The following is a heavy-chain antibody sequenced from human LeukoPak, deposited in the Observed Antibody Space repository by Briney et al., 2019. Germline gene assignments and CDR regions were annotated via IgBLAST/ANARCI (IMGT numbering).Heavy chain of an antibody. CDR2: IIPIFGTA. D-gene: IGHD3-10*01. CDR3: ARDRHGSGTYNYYGMDV. V-gene: IGHV1-69*13. J-gene: IGHJ6*02. Sequence: GASVKVSCKASGGTFSSYAISWVRQAPGQGLEWMGGIIPIFGTANYAQKFQGRVTITADESTSTAYMELSSLRSEDTAVYYCARDRHGSGTYNYYGMDVWGQGTTVTVSS. CDR1: GGTFSSYA.